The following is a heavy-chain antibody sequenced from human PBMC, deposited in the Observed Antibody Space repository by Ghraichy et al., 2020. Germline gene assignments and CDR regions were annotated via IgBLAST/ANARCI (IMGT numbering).Heavy chain of an antibody. D-gene: IGHD4-17*01. CDR1: GGTFSSYA. Sequence: SVKVSCKASGGTFSSYAISWVRQAPGQGLEWMGGIIPIFGTAKYAQRFQGRVTIAADKSKSTAYMELSSLTSEDTALYYCATVKTTGWGSDAFDIWGQGTMVTVSS. V-gene: IGHV1-69*06. CDR3: ATVKTTGWGSDAFDI. CDR2: IIPIFGTA. J-gene: IGHJ3*02.